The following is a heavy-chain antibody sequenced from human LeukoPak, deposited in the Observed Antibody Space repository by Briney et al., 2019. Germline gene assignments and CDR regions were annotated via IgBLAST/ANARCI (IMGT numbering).Heavy chain of an antibody. CDR3: ARGLLDDSSGYPDY. D-gene: IGHD3-22*01. V-gene: IGHV1-69*04. Sequence: SVKVSCKASGGTFSSYAINWVRQAPGQGLEWMGRIIPILGIANYAQKFQGRVTITADKSTSTAYMELSSLRSEDTAVYYCARGLLDDSSGYPDYWGQGTLVTVSS. CDR2: IIPILGIA. J-gene: IGHJ4*02. CDR1: GGTFSSYA.